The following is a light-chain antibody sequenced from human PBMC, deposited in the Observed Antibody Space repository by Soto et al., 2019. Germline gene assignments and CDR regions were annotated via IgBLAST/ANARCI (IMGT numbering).Light chain of an antibody. Sequence: EIVLTQSPVTLSLSPGDRATLSCRASQSVSIYLAWFQQKPGQAPRLLIYDASNSATGIPARFSGSGSGTDFTLTISSLEPEDFAVYYWQQRSNYVTFGGGTKVEIK. V-gene: IGKV3-11*01. CDR1: QSVSIY. J-gene: IGKJ4*01. CDR2: DAS. CDR3: QQRSNYVT.